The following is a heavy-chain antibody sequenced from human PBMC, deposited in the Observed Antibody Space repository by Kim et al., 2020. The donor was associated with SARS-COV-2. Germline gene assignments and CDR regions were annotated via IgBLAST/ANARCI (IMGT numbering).Heavy chain of an antibody. CDR3: GRGLDT. V-gene: IGHV4-59*01. CDR2: IYYSGST. CDR1: GGSISSYY. J-gene: IGHJ5*02. Sequence: SETLSLTCTVSGGSISSYYWRWIRQPPGKGLEWIGYIYYSGSTNYNPSLKSRVTISVDTSKNQFSLKLSSVTAAATAAYYCGRGLDTWGQGTLDTV.